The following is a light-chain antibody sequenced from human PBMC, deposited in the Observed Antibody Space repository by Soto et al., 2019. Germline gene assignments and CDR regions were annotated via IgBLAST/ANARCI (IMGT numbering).Light chain of an antibody. CDR2: EDN. V-gene: IGLV6-57*01. CDR3: QSYDATNQV. Sequence: NFMLTQPHSVSDSPGKTVIISCTRSSGSIASNYVQWYQQRPGSSPTTMIYEDNQRPSGVPDRFSGSIDSSSNSASLTISGLETEDEADYYCQSYDATNQVFGGGTKLTVL. CDR1: SGSIASNY. J-gene: IGLJ3*02.